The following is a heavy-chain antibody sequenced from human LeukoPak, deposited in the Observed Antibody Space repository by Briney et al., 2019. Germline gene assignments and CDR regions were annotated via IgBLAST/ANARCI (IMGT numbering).Heavy chain of an antibody. V-gene: IGHV1-69*06. CDR2: IIPIFGTA. D-gene: IGHD6-13*01. Sequence: SVKVSCKASGGTFSSYAIGWVRQAPGQGLEWMGGIIPIFGTANYAQKFQGRVTITADKSTSTAYMELSSLRSEDTAVYYCARDFPEAAAAGLYYFDYWGQGTLVTVSS. CDR3: ARDFPEAAAAGLYYFDY. CDR1: GGTFSSYA. J-gene: IGHJ4*02.